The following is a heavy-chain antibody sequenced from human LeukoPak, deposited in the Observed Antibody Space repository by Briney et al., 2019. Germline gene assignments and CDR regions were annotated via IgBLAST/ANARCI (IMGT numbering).Heavy chain of an antibody. J-gene: IGHJ4*02. CDR3: ARRDYGEYGFPTPFDY. Sequence: SETLSLTCTVSGGPISSYYWSWIRQPPGKGLEWIGYIYYSGSTYYNPSLKSRVTISVDTSKNQFSLKLSSVTAADTAVYYCARRDYGEYGFPTPFDYWGQGTLVTVSS. CDR1: GGPISSYY. CDR2: IYYSGST. V-gene: IGHV4-59*08. D-gene: IGHD4-17*01.